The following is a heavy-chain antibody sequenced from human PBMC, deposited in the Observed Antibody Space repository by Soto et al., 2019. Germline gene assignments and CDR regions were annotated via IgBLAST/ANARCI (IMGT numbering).Heavy chain of an antibody. CDR3: ARQGYSSSWYALDYYYYGMDV. CDR1: GGSISSSSYY. V-gene: IGHV4-39*01. D-gene: IGHD6-13*01. CDR2: IYYSGST. J-gene: IGHJ6*02. Sequence: SETLSLTCTVSGGSISSSSYYWGWIRQPPGKGLEWIGSIYYSGSTYYNPSLKSRVTISVDTSKNQFSLKLSSVTAADTAVYYCARQGYSSSWYALDYYYYGMDVWGQGTTVTVSS.